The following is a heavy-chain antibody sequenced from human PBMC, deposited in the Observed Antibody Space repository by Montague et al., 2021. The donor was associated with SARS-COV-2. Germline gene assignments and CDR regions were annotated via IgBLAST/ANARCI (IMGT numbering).Heavy chain of an antibody. Sequence: SLRLSFAASGFIFSSYGMSWVRQAPGKGLEWISYISSSGGGSTKHYTDSVKGRFTISRDSAKNSLYLQMNSLRVEDTAIYYCARDRDWDDWCGMDVWGQGTTVTVSS. CDR2: ISSSGGGSTK. J-gene: IGHJ6*02. V-gene: IGHV3-48*03. D-gene: IGHD2-21*01. CDR3: ARDRDWDDWCGMDV. CDR1: GFIFSSYG.